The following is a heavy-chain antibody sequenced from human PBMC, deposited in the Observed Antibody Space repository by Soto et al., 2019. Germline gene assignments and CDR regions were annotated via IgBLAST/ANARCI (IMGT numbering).Heavy chain of an antibody. CDR3: ARAGGIAAAGTERAFDY. J-gene: IGHJ4*02. CDR2: IYSGVST. CDR1: GFTVSSNY. D-gene: IGHD6-13*01. Sequence: GGSLRLSCAASGFTVSSNYMSWVRQAPGKGLEWVSVIYSGVSTYYADSEKGRFTISRDNSKNTLYLQMNSLRAEDTAVYYWARAGGIAAAGTERAFDYWGQGTLVTVSS. V-gene: IGHV3-53*01.